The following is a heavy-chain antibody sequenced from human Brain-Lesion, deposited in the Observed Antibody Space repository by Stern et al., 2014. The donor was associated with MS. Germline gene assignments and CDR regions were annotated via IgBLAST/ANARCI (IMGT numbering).Heavy chain of an antibody. D-gene: IGHD3-3*01. CDR2: INPNTGGT. Sequence: QVQLVQSGAEVKKPGASVKVSCKTSGYIFTGYYIHWVRQAPGQGLEWMAWINPNTGGTKYAQKFQGRVTMSRDTSISTAYVELSSLTSDDTAVYYCARDQRGITIFGVVTDYYYLXXXXWGQGTTVTVSS. V-gene: IGHV1-2*02. CDR3: ARDQRGITIFGVVTDYYYLXXXX. CDR1: GYIFTGYY. J-gene: IGHJ6*02.